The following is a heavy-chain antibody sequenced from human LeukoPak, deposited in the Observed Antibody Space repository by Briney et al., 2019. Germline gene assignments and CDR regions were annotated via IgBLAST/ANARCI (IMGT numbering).Heavy chain of an antibody. CDR3: AREYYYDSTVDSSPLAWFDP. D-gene: IGHD3-22*01. Sequence: GASVKVSCKASGGTFSRYAISWVRQAPGQGLEWMGRIIPILGIANYAQKFQGRVTITADKSTSTAYMELSSLRSEDTAVYYCAREYYYDSTVDSSPLAWFDPWGQGTLVTVSS. J-gene: IGHJ5*02. CDR1: GGTFSRYA. CDR2: IIPILGIA. V-gene: IGHV1-69*04.